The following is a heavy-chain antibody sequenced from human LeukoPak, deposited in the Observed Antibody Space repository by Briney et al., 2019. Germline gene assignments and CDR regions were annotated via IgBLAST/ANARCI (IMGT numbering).Heavy chain of an antibody. D-gene: IGHD3-22*01. CDR1: GFTFSNYW. V-gene: IGHV3-53*01. Sequence: GGSLRLSCAASGFTFSNYWMTWVRQAPGKGLEWVSVIYSGGSTYYADSVKGRFTISRDNSKNTLYLQMNSLRAEDTAVYYCARGSPPKYYYDSSGYYLDHWGQGTLVTVSS. CDR3: ARGSPPKYYYDSSGYYLDH. CDR2: IYSGGST. J-gene: IGHJ4*02.